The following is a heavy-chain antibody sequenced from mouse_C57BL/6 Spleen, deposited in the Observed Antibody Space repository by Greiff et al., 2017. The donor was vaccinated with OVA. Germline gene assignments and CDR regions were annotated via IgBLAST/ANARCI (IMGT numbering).Heavy chain of an antibody. Sequence: EVMLVESGGGLVKPGGSLKLSCAASGFTFSSYAMSWVRQTPEKRLEWVATISDGGSYTYYPDNVKGRFTISRDNAKNNLYLQVSHLKSEDTAMYYCARETYGFDYWGQGTTLTVSS. D-gene: IGHD1-1*02. CDR1: GFTFSSYA. J-gene: IGHJ2*01. V-gene: IGHV5-4*01. CDR2: ISDGGSYT. CDR3: ARETYGFDY.